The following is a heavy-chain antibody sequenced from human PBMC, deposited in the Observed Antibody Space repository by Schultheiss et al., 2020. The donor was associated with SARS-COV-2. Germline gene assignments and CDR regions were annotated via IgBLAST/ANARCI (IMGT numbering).Heavy chain of an antibody. D-gene: IGHD2-8*01. CDR2: IWFDGSKT. CDR3: ARTYCPNGICYHDPYYYYSLDV. CDR1: GGSISSSS. Sequence: LSLTCTVSGGSISSSSFYWGWIRQPPGKGLEWVALIWFDGSKTYYADSVKGRFIVSRDNSKNTLYLQMNSLRPEDTAVYYCARTYCPNGICYHDPYYYYSLDVWGQGTTVTVSS. J-gene: IGHJ6*02. V-gene: IGHV3-33*07.